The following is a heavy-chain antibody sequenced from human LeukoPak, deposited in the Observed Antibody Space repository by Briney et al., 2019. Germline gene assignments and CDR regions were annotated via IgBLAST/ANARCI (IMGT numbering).Heavy chain of an antibody. CDR2: IYYSGST. D-gene: IGHD2/OR15-2a*01. CDR1: GGSISSSSYY. V-gene: IGHV4-39*07. Sequence: SETLSLTCTVSGGSISSSSYYWGWIRQPPRKGLEWIGSIYYSGSTYYNPSLKSRVTISVDTSKNQFSLKLSSVTAADTAVYYCARDVIRYYYYMDVWGEGTTVTVSS. J-gene: IGHJ6*03. CDR3: ARDVIRYYYYMDV.